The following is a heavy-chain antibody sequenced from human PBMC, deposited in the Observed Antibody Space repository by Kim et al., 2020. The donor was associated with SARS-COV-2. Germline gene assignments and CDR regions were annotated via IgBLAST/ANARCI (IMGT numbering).Heavy chain of an antibody. J-gene: IGHJ3*02. CDR3: TSPAPGCSSGRGALDI. Sequence: GGSLRLSCAVSGLTFSSYSMNWVRQAPGKGLEWVAYISGSSSTIYYAESVKGRFTISRDNAKRAVYLQMNRMTDDDTAIYYCTSPAPGCSSGRGALDIWGQGTMVSVSS. CDR2: ISGSSSTI. V-gene: IGHV3-48*02. D-gene: IGHD6-19*01. CDR1: GLTFSSYS.